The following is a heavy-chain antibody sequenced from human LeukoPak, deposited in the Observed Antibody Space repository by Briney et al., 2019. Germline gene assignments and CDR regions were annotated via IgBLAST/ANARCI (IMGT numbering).Heavy chain of an antibody. J-gene: IGHJ4*02. CDR3: ARDMGYSYGYSYFDH. Sequence: PGGSLRFSCAASGFTFSNAWMSWVRQAPGKGLEWVANIKQGGSEKYYVDSVKGRFTISRDNAKNSLYLQMNSLRAEDTAVYYCARDMGYSYGYSYFDHWGQGTLVTVSS. CDR1: GFTFSNAW. D-gene: IGHD5-18*01. V-gene: IGHV3-7*01. CDR2: IKQGGSEK.